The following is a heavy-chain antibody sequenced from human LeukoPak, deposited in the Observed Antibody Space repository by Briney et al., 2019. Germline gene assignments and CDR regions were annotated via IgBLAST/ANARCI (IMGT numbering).Heavy chain of an antibody. CDR3: ARGTSAVAGRWGLYYYYYMDV. V-gene: IGHV4-34*01. Sequence: GSLRLSCAASGFTFSSYAMHWVRQPPGKGLEWIGEINHSGSTNYNPSLKSRVTISVDTSKNQFSLKLSSVTAADTAVYYCARGTSAVAGRWGLYYYYYMDVWGKGTTVTVSS. CDR1: GFTFSSYA. CDR2: INHSGST. D-gene: IGHD6-19*01. J-gene: IGHJ6*03.